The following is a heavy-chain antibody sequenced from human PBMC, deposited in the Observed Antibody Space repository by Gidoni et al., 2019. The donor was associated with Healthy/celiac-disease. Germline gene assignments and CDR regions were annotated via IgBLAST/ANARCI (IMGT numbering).Heavy chain of an antibody. Sequence: GESLRISCKGSGYSFTSYWISWVRQMPGKGLEWMGRIDPSDSYTNYSPSFQGHVTISADKSISTAYLQWSSLKASDTAMYYCARRYSSSAEGLGYYYYYMDVWGKGTTVTVSS. CDR1: GYSFTSYW. D-gene: IGHD6-6*01. V-gene: IGHV5-10-1*01. CDR2: IDPSDSYT. J-gene: IGHJ6*03. CDR3: ARRYSSSAEGLGYYYYYMDV.